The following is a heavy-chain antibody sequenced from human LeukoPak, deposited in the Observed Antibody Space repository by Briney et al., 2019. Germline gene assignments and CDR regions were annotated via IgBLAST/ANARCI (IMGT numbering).Heavy chain of an antibody. V-gene: IGHV3-21*04. CDR1: GFTFSSYS. Sequence: GGSLRLSCAASGFTFSSYSMNWVRQAPGKGLEWVSPISSSSSYIYYADSVKGRFTISRDNAKNSLYLQMDSLKPEDAAFYYCARAPSLRPATAFDVWGQGTMVTVSS. D-gene: IGHD4-17*01. J-gene: IGHJ3*01. CDR2: ISSSSSYI. CDR3: ARAPSLRPATAFDV.